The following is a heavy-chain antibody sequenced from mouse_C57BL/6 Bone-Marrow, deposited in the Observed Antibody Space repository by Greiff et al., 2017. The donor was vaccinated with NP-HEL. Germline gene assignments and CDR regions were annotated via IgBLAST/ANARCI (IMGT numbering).Heavy chain of an antibody. V-gene: IGHV2-9-1*01. CDR2: IWTGGGT. CDR1: GFSLTSYA. CDR3: ARNYYGSNYAMDY. D-gene: IGHD1-1*01. Sequence: VNLVESGPGLVAPSQSLSITCTVSGFSLTSYAISWVRQPPGKGLEWLGVIWTGGGTNYNSALKSRLSISKDNSKSQVFLKMNSLQTDDTARYYCARNYYGSNYAMDYWGQGTSVTVSS. J-gene: IGHJ4*01.